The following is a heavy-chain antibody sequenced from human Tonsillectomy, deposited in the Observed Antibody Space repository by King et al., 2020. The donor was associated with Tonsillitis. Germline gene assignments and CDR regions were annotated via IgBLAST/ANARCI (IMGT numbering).Heavy chain of an antibody. Sequence: VQLVEAGGGLVKPGGSLRLSCAASGFTFSTHSLNWVRQAPGKELEWVSFISSSGTFIHYADSVKGRFTISRYNAKSSVYLEMNSLRAEDTAMYYCARGATPGVTMGTIDYWGQGILVTVSS. CDR2: ISSSGTFI. V-gene: IGHV3-21*01. CDR3: ARGATPGVTMGTIDY. D-gene: IGHD4/OR15-4a*01. J-gene: IGHJ4*02. CDR1: GFTFSTHS.